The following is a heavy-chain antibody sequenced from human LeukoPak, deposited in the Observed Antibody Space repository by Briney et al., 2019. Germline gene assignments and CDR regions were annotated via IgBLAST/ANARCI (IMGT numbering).Heavy chain of an antibody. CDR2: IIPIFGTA. V-gene: IGHV1-69*13. Sequence: SVKVSCKASGGTFSSYAISWVRQAPGQGLEWMGGIIPIFGTANYAQKFQGRVTITADESTSTAYMELSSLRSEDTAVYYCARGVRGGSCYQYYGMDVWGQGTTVTVSS. CDR1: GGTFSSYA. J-gene: IGHJ6*02. D-gene: IGHD2-15*01. CDR3: ARGVRGGSCYQYYGMDV.